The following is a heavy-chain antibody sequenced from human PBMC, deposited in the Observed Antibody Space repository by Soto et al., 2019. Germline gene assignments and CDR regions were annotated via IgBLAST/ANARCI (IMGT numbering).Heavy chain of an antibody. D-gene: IGHD1-1*01. CDR1: GGVFSCGGYY. Sequence: SEILSLTFSVLGGVFSCGGYYWIWICQPPGKGLEWIGYIYYSGSTYYNPSLKSRVTISVDTSKNQFSLKLSSVTAADTAVYYCARELRVELEPYGMDVWGQGTTVTVSS. CDR2: IYYSGST. CDR3: ARELRVELEPYGMDV. V-gene: IGHV4-30-4*01. J-gene: IGHJ6*02.